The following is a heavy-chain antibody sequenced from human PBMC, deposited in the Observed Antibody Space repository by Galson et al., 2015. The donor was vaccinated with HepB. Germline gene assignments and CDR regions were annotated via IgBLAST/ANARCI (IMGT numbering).Heavy chain of an antibody. CDR2: IDWDDDK. CDR3: ARSGYSSGWYPWYFDL. Sequence: ALVKPTQTLTLTCTFSGFSLSTTEMRVSWIRQPPGKALEWLARIDWDDDKFYSTSLKTRLTISKDTSKNQEVLTMTNMDPVDTATYYCARSGYSSGWYPWYFDLWGRGTLVTVSS. CDR1: GFSLSTTEMR. V-gene: IGHV2-70*04. D-gene: IGHD6-19*01. J-gene: IGHJ2*01.